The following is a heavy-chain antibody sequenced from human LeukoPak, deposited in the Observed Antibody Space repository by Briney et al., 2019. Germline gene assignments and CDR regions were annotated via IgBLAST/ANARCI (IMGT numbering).Heavy chain of an antibody. CDR3: ARAINVPNWNRTPYDY. Sequence: GGSLRLSCAASGFTFSSSAMTWVRQDPGRGLEWVAAISGSGSSTNLADSVKGRFTISRDNSKSTLYLQMNSLRAEDTAVYYCARAINVPNWNRTPYDYWGQGTLVTVSS. CDR1: GFTFSSSA. V-gene: IGHV3-23*01. D-gene: IGHD1-1*01. CDR2: ISGSGSST. J-gene: IGHJ4*02.